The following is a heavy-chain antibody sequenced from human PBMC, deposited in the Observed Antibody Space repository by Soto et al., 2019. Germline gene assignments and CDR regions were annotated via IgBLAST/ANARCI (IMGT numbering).Heavy chain of an antibody. CDR2: IYYRGST. Sequence: SETLSLTCTVSGGSISSSSYYWGWIRQPPGKGLEWFGSIYYRGSTYYNPSLKSRVTISVLPSKNQFSLKLSSVTAADTAVYYCARCGSYCGGGSCYRYNCFDPGGQGTLVTVSS. J-gene: IGHJ5*02. CDR1: GGSISSSSYY. CDR3: ARCGSYCGGGSCYRYNCFDP. D-gene: IGHD2-15*01. V-gene: IGHV4-39*01.